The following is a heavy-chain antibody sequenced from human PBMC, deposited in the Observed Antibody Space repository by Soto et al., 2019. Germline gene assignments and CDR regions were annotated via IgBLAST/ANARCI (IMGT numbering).Heavy chain of an antibody. CDR1: GDSISSVDYF. CDR2: IYKSATT. CDR3: ARGRYCLTGRCFPNWFDS. J-gene: IGHJ5*01. D-gene: IGHD2-15*01. V-gene: IGHV4-30-4*01. Sequence: SETLSLTCSVSGDSISSVDYFWAWIRQPPGQALEYIGYIYKSATTYYNPSFESRVAISLDTSKSQFSLNVTSVTAADTAVYFCARGRYCLTGRCFPNWFDSWGQGPLVTVSS.